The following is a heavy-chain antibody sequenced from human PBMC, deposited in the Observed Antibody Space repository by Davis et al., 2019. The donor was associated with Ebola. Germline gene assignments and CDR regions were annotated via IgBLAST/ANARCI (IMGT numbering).Heavy chain of an antibody. J-gene: IGHJ4*02. CDR1: GYSISSGYF. V-gene: IGHV4-38-2*02. Sequence: SETLSLTCTVSGYSISSGYFWGWIRQPPGKGLEWIGTVYHSGSTYYYTSLKSRVTISVDTSKNQFSLKLTSVTAADTAVYYCASDDFGDVGPDYWGQGTLVTVSS. CDR2: VYHSGST. CDR3: ASDDFGDVGPDY. D-gene: IGHD4-17*01.